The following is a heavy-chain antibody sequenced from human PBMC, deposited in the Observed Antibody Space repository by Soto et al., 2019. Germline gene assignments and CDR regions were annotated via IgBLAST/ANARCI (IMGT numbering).Heavy chain of an antibody. V-gene: IGHV1-18*01. CDR3: ARDQGCSGGSCPPRYFDL. CDR2: ISAYNGNT. D-gene: IGHD2-15*01. Sequence: QVPLVQSGAEVKKPGASVKVSCKASGYTFTSYGISWVRQAPGQGLEWMGWISAYNGNTNYAQKLQGRVTMTTDTSTSTAYMELRSLRADDTAVYYRARDQGCSGGSCPPRYFDLWGRGNLVTVSS. CDR1: GYTFTSYG. J-gene: IGHJ2*01.